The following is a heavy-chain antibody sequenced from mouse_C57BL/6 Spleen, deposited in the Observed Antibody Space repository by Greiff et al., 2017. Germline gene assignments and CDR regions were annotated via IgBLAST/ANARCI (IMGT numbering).Heavy chain of an antibody. CDR1: GFTFSSYA. CDR2: ISDGGSYT. CDR3: ARIPLYYYGSSLYYFDY. D-gene: IGHD1-1*01. Sequence: EVKVVESGGGLVKPGGSLKLSCAASGFTFSSYAMSWVRQTPEKRLEWVATISDGGSYTYYPDNVKGRFTISRDNAKNNLYLQMSHLKSEDTAMYYCARIPLYYYGSSLYYFDYWGQGTTLTVSS. J-gene: IGHJ2*01. V-gene: IGHV5-4*03.